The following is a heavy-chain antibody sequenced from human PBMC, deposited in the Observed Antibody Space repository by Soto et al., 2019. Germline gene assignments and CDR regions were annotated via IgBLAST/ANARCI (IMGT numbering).Heavy chain of an antibody. D-gene: IGHD6-19*01. CDR1: GFSFSRSA. J-gene: IGHJ6*02. CDR2: ISYDGSSK. V-gene: IGHV3-30-3*01. Sequence: GGSLRLSCAGSGFSFSRSAMHWVRQAPGKGLEWVALISYDGSSKYYADSVKGRFTISRDNSKNTLYLQMNSLRAEDTGVYYCARELEVAAGYGMDVWGQGTTVTVSS. CDR3: ARELEVAAGYGMDV.